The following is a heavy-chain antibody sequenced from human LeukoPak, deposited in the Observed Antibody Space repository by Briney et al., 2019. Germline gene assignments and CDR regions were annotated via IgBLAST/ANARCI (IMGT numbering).Heavy chain of an antibody. D-gene: IGHD4-17*01. CDR2: IYSGGST. J-gene: IGHJ4*02. CDR3: AKGDDYGDDIDY. Sequence: PGGSLRLSCAASGFTFSSYAMSWVRQAPGKGLEWVSVIYSGGSTYYADSVKGRFTISRDNSKNTLYLQMNSLRAEDTAVYYCAKGDDYGDDIDYWGQGTLVTVSS. V-gene: IGHV3-23*03. CDR1: GFTFSSYA.